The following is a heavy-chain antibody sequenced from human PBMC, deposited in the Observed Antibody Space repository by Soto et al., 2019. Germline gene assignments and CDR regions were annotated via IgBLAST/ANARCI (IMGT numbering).Heavy chain of an antibody. CDR3: ARGKEAGGPIVC. J-gene: IGHJ4*02. CDR1: GFTFSSYA. D-gene: IGHD3-10*01. Sequence: QVQLVESGGGVVQPGRSLRLSCAASGFTFSSYAMHWVRQAPGKGLEWVAVISDDGSTKYYADSVKGRFTISRDNSKNRLYLQMTSLRAEDTAVYYWARGKEAGGPIVCWGQGTLV. CDR2: ISDDGSTK. V-gene: IGHV3-30-3*01.